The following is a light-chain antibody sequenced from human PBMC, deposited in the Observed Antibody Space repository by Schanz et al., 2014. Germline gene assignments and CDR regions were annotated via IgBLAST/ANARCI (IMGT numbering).Light chain of an antibody. CDR2: WAS. J-gene: IGKJ1*01. CDR3: QHYNSYPWT. CDR1: QSILYNSNNKNY. Sequence: DIVMTQSPDSLAVSLGERATINCKSSQSILYNSNNKNYLSWYQQKPGQPPKPLIYWASTRESGVPDRFSGSGSGADFTLTISSLQSEDFASYYCQHYNSYPWTFGQGTKVEIK. V-gene: IGKV4-1*01.